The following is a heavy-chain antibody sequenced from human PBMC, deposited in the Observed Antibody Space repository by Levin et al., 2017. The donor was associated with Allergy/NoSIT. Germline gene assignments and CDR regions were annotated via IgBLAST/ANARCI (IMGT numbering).Heavy chain of an antibody. V-gene: IGHV3-72*01. D-gene: IGHD3-22*01. CDR1: GFTFSEHY. CDR2: SRNKAKRYTT. Sequence: QPGGSLRLSCVASGFTFSEHYLDWVRQAPGKGLEWVARSRNKAKRYTTEYAASVKGRFTISRDDSKNLLYLQMNSLKTEDTAVYYCVRVMDYFDSNGDSEDALEIWGQGTMVTVSS. J-gene: IGHJ3*02. CDR3: VRVMDYFDSNGDSEDALEI.